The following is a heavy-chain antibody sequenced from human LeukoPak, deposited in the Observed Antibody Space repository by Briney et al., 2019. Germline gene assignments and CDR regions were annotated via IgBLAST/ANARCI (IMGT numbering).Heavy chain of an antibody. J-gene: IGHJ4*02. V-gene: IGHV3-23*01. D-gene: IGHD1-26*01. Sequence: GGSLRLSCAASGFTFSSFGMSWVRQAPGKGLEWVSAISSTGGTAYYADSVKGRFTISRDNSKNTLYLQMNSLRAEDTAVYYCARDSSGSYGYWGQGTLVTVSS. CDR3: ARDSSGSYGY. CDR1: GFTFSSFG. CDR2: ISSTGGTA.